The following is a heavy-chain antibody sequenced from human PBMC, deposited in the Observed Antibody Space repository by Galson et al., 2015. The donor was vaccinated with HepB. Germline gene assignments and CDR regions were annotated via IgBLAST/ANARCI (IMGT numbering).Heavy chain of an antibody. J-gene: IGHJ4*02. CDR3: ARDEEYCSSTSCYQSQFDY. V-gene: IGHV3-30-3*01. D-gene: IGHD2-2*01. Sequence: SLRLSCAASGFTFSSYAMHWVRQAPGKGLEWVAVISYDGSNKYYADSVKGRFTISRDNSKNTLYLQMNSLRAEDTAVYYCARDEEYCSSTSCYQSQFDYWGQGTLVTVSS. CDR2: ISYDGSNK. CDR1: GFTFSSYA.